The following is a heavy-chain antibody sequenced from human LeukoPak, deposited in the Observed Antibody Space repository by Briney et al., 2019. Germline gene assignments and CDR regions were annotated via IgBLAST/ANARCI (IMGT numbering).Heavy chain of an antibody. CDR3: AREGYSYGYPSTFDY. CDR1: GGSISSYY. D-gene: IGHD5-18*01. CDR2: IYTSGST. J-gene: IGHJ4*02. V-gene: IGHV4-4*07. Sequence: SETLSLTRTVSGGSISSYYWSWIRQPAGKGLEWIGRIYTSGSTNYNPSLKSRVTMSVDTSKNQFSLKLSSVTAADTAVYYCAREGYSYGYPSTFDYWGQGTLLTVSS.